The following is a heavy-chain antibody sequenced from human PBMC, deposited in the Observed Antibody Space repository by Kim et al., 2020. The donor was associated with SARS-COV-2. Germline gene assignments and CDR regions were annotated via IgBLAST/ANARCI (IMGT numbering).Heavy chain of an antibody. CDR3: ARGGNSDPGAFDF. V-gene: IGHV1-2*02. J-gene: IGHJ3*01. Sequence: ASAKVSCKASGYTFTDYYMHWVRQAPGQGLEWMGWINPNSGGTKYVEKFQGRVTMTRDTSISTAYMELTRLRSDDTAMFYCARGGNSDPGAFDFWGQGTMVTVSS. CDR1: GYTFTDYY. D-gene: IGHD1-26*01. CDR2: INPNSGGT.